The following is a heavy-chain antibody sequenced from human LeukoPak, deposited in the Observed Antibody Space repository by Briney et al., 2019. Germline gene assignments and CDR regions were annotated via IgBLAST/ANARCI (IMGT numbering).Heavy chain of an antibody. CDR3: ARPYYYDSRIDP. J-gene: IGHJ5*02. D-gene: IGHD3-22*01. Sequence: KPSETLSLTCTVSGGSISSGDYYWRWIRQPPGKGLEWIAYMYYSGSTYYNPSLKSRVTMSADTSKNQLSLKLSSVTAADTAVYYCARPYYYDSRIDPWGQGILVTVSS. CDR2: MYYSGST. CDR1: GGSISSGDYY. V-gene: IGHV4-30-4*01.